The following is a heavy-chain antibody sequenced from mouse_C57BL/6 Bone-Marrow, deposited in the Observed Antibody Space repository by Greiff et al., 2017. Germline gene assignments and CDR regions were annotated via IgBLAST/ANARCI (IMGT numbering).Heavy chain of an antibody. D-gene: IGHD2-2*01. CDR1: GYTFTSYW. Sequence: QVQLQQPGAELVRPGSSVKLSCKASGYTFTSYWMHWVKQRPIQGLEWIGNIYPSDSETHYNQKFKDKATLTVDKSSSTAYMQRSSLTSEDSAVYYCARWLHAMDYWGQGTSVTVSS. V-gene: IGHV1-52*01. CDR3: ARWLHAMDY. CDR2: IYPSDSET. J-gene: IGHJ4*01.